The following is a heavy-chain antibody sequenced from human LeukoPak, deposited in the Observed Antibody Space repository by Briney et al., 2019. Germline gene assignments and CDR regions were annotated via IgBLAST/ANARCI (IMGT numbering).Heavy chain of an antibody. CDR1: GLSFSRYL. V-gene: IGHV3-30*18. CDR2: IPYGGSNK. CDR3: AKDLRVWGATAPFDY. D-gene: IGHD1-26*01. J-gene: IGHJ4*02. Sequence: GGSLELSWAGSGLSFSRYLMHWVRPDPGKGLEVEGDIPYGGSNKYYADSVKGRFTISRDNSKNTLYLQMNSLRAEDTAVYYCAKDLRVWGATAPFDYWGQGTLVTVSS.